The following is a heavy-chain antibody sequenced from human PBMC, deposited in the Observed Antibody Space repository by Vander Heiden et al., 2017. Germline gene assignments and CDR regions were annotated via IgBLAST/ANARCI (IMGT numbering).Heavy chain of an antibody. V-gene: IGHV3-30-3*01. Sequence: QVQLVESGGGVVQPGRSLRLSCAASGFTFSSYAMHWVRQAPGKGLEWVAVISYDGSNKYYADSVKGRFTISRDNSKNTLYLQMNSLRAEDTAVYYCARDYSSAWWGGYYYYGMDVWGQGTTVTVSS. CDR3: ARDYSSAWWGGYYYYGMDV. CDR1: GFTFSSYA. D-gene: IGHD3-10*01. CDR2: ISYDGSNK. J-gene: IGHJ6*02.